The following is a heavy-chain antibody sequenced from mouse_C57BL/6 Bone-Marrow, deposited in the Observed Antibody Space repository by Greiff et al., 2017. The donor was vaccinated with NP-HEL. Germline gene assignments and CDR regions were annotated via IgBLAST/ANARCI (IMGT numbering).Heavy chain of an antibody. J-gene: IGHJ4*01. CDR2: RDPSYSYT. CDR1: GYTFTSYW. CDR3: ARGPMITTPDFYAMDY. D-gene: IGHD2-4*01. V-gene: IGHV1-59*01. Sequence: QVQLQQPGAELVRPGTSVKLSCKASGYTFTSYWMHWVKQRPGQGLEWIGVRDPSYSYTNDNQKFKGKATLTVDTSSSTSYMQLSSLTSEDSAVYYCARGPMITTPDFYAMDYWGQGTSVTVSS.